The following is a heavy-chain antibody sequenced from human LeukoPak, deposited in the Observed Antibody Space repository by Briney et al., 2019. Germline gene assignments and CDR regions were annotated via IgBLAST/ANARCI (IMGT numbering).Heavy chain of an antibody. Sequence: PSETLSLTCTVSGGSISSSSYYWGWIRQPPGKGLEWIGSIYYSGSTYYNPSLKSRVTISVDTSKNQFSLKLSSVTAADTAVYYCAREPSGGNSLHAFDIWGQGTMVTVSS. J-gene: IGHJ3*02. D-gene: IGHD4-23*01. V-gene: IGHV4-39*02. CDR1: GGSISSSSYY. CDR3: AREPSGGNSLHAFDI. CDR2: IYYSGST.